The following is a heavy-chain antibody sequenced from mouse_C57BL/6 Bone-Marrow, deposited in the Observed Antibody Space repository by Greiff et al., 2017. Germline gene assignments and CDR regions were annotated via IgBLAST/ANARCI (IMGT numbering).Heavy chain of an antibody. Sequence: VQLQQSGPGLVQPSQSLSITCTVSGFSLTSYGVHWVRQSPGKGLEWLGVIWRGGSTDYNAAFMSRLSITKDNSKSQVFFKMNSLQADDTAIYYCAKKRGITTVVAMDYAMDYWGQGTSVTVSS. V-gene: IGHV2-5*01. CDR2: IWRGGST. J-gene: IGHJ4*01. CDR3: AKKRGITTVVAMDYAMDY. D-gene: IGHD1-1*01. CDR1: GFSLTSYG.